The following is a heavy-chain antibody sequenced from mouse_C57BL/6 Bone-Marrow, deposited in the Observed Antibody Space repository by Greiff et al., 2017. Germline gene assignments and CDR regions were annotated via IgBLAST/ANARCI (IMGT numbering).Heavy chain of an antibody. CDR2: IYPRDGST. CDR3: AIELRPYFDD. V-gene: IGHV1-78*01. Sequence: QVQLQQSAAELVKPGASVKISCKVSGYTFTDHTIHWVKQRPEQCLEWIGYIYPRDGSTKYNQKFKGKAPLTADKSSSTAYMQLNSLTSEDSAVYFCAIELRPYFDDWGKGTTLTFSS. J-gene: IGHJ2*01. CDR1: GYTFTDHT. D-gene: IGHD3-2*02.